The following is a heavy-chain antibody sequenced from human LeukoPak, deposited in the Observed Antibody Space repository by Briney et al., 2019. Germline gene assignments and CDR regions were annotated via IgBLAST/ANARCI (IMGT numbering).Heavy chain of an antibody. D-gene: IGHD2-15*01. CDR3: ARTGRGYCSGGSCYRPQAAPFDL. CDR1: GGSISSSIYF. J-gene: IGHJ2*01. Sequence: SETLSLTCTVSGGSISSSIYFWGWIRQPPGKGLEWIGSIHYSGSTYHDPSLKSRVTVSLDTSKNQFSLKLSSVTAADTAVYYCARTGRGYCSGGSCYRPQAAPFDLWGRGTLVTVSS. V-gene: IGHV4-39*01. CDR2: IHYSGST.